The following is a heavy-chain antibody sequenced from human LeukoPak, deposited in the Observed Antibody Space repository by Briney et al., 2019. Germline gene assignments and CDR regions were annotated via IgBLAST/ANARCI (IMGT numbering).Heavy chain of an antibody. D-gene: IGHD3-16*01. CDR1: GVAINVYY. CDR3: ARSASRITAYDY. Sequence: SETLSLTCSVSGVAINVYYWNWIRQPPGKGLEWIGYIYHSGTTNYNPSLQSRVTISMDTSKNQFSLKLTSVTAADTAVYYCARSASRITAYDYWGQGILVSVSS. CDR2: IYHSGTT. V-gene: IGHV4-59*01. J-gene: IGHJ4*02.